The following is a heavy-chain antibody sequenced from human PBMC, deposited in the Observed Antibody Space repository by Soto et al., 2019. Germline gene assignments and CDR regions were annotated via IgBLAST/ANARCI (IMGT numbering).Heavy chain of an antibody. J-gene: IGHJ4*03. D-gene: IGHD4-17*01. V-gene: IGHV1-46*01. CDR1: GYTFTTYY. CDR3: ARAVSTKTPPIDY. Sequence: ASVKVSCKASGYTFTTYYMHWLRQDRGQGLEWMGIITPSSGSTRYEQKFQDRVTMTRDTSTSTVYMELSSLRSEDTAVYYCARAVSTKTPPIDYWGQGTLGTVSS. CDR2: ITPSSGST.